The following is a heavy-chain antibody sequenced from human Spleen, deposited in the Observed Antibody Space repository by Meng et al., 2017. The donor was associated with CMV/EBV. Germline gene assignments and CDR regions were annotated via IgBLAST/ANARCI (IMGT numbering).Heavy chain of an antibody. J-gene: IGHJ6*02. CDR1: GFTFSGYN. V-gene: IGHV3-21*01. CDR3: AREDYGNTDSYHYYGMDV. CDR2: ISSASSYT. Sequence: GGSLRLSCAGSGFTFSGYNMHWVRQTPGKGLEWVSSISSASSYTYYADAAKGRFTISRDNAKNSLYLQLNSLRAEDTGVYYCAREDYGNTDSYHYYGMDVWGQGTTVTVSS. D-gene: IGHD4/OR15-4a*01.